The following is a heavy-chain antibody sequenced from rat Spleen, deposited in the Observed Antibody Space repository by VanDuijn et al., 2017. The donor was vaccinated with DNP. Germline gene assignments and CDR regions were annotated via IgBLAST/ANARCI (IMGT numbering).Heavy chain of an antibody. CDR2: ISTSGGST. J-gene: IGHJ2*01. V-gene: IGHV5S13*01. Sequence: EVQLVESGGGLVQPGRSLKLSCAASGFTFTNYGMAWVRQAPTKGLEWVATISTSGGSTYYRDSVKGRFTISRDNAKSTLYLQMNSLRSEDTATYYCARQSDGYPWWGQGVMVTVSS. D-gene: IGHD1-7*01. CDR1: GFTFTNYG. CDR3: ARQSDGYPW.